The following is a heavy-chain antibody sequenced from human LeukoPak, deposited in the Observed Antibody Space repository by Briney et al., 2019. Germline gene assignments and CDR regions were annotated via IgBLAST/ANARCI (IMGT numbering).Heavy chain of an antibody. D-gene: IGHD3-10*01. J-gene: IGHJ4*02. CDR1: GFTFSSYA. CDR3: AKDSLALGSRGCYYFDY. Sequence: QAGGSLRLSCAASGFTFSSYAMHWVRQAPGKGLEWVAVISYDGSNKYYADSVKGRFTISRDNAKNSLYLQMNSLRAEDTAVYYCAKDSLALGSRGCYYFDYWGQGTLVTVSS. CDR2: ISYDGSNK. V-gene: IGHV3-30-3*01.